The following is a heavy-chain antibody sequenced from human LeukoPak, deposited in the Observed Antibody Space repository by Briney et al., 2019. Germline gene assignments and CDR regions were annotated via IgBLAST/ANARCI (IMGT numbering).Heavy chain of an antibody. CDR2: INHSGST. J-gene: IGHJ1*01. Sequence: SETLSLPFAVYGGSFSGYYWSWIRPPPGKGVEWIGEINHSGSTNYNPSLKSRVTISVDTSKNQFSLKLSSVTAADTAAYYCARGRYSSGWYPGYFQHWGQGTLVTVSS. V-gene: IGHV4-34*01. CDR3: ARGRYSSGWYPGYFQH. CDR1: GGSFSGYY. D-gene: IGHD6-19*01.